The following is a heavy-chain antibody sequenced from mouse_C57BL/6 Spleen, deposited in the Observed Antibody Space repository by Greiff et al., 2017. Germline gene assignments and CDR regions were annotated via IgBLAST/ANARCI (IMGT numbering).Heavy chain of an antibody. Sequence: QVQLQQSGAELVKPGASVKISCKASGYAFSSYWMNWVKQRPGKGLEWIGQMYPGDGDTNSNGKFKGKATLTADKSSSTAYMQLSSLATEDSAVYFCAIDYDYAMDYWGQGTSVTVSS. J-gene: IGHJ4*01. CDR1: GYAFSSYW. D-gene: IGHD2-4*01. CDR2: MYPGDGDT. CDR3: AIDYDYAMDY. V-gene: IGHV1-80*01.